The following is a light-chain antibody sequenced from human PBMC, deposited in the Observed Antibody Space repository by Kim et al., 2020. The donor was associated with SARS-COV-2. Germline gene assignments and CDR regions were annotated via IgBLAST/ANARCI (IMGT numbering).Light chain of an antibody. V-gene: IGKV3-15*01. CDR2: DAS. CDR1: QSVSGN. Sequence: EVVMTQSPAALSVSPGERATVSCRASQSVSGNLAWYRQKPGQAPRLLIYDASTRATGIPGRYSASGSGTEFTLTISSLQSEDFAIYYCQQYNDWRRTFGQGTKVEIK. J-gene: IGKJ1*01. CDR3: QQYNDWRRT.